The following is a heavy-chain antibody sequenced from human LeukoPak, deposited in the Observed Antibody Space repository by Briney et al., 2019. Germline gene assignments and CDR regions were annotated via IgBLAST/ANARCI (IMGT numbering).Heavy chain of an antibody. Sequence: GGSLRLSCAASGFTFSSYAMSWVRQAPGKGLEWVSAISGSGGSTYYADSVKSRFTISGDNSKNTLYLQMNSLRAEDTAVYYCAKDPYSSSPNNWFDPWGQGTLVTVSS. CDR3: AKDPYSSSPNNWFDP. D-gene: IGHD6-6*01. CDR2: ISGSGGST. V-gene: IGHV3-23*01. J-gene: IGHJ5*02. CDR1: GFTFSSYA.